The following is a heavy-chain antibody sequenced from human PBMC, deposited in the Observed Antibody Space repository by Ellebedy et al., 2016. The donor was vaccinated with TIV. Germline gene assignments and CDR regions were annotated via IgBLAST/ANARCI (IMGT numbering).Heavy chain of an antibody. CDR2: ISGAGTI. V-gene: IGHV3-30*03. J-gene: IGHJ4*02. D-gene: IGHD4-11*01. CDR1: GFNFNPYG. CDR3: VRESRFVYRKNYFEY. Sequence: GESLKISCEASGFNFNPYGIHWVRQAPGKGLQWVAVISGAGTIFFADSVKGRFTISRDNSKNTVFLHMSSLRTEDAALYYCVRESRFVYRKNYFEYWGQGTLVTVSP.